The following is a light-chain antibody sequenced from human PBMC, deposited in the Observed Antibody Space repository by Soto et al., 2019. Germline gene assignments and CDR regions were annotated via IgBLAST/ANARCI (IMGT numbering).Light chain of an antibody. CDR2: GAS. Sequence: EIVLTQSPGTLSLSPGERATLSCRASQSVSTSYLAWYQQKPGQAPRLLIYGASSRATGIPDRFSGSGSGTDFTLSISRREPEDFAVDYCQQYGSSPPWTFGQGTKVELK. V-gene: IGKV3-20*01. CDR1: QSVSTSY. J-gene: IGKJ1*01. CDR3: QQYGSSPPWT.